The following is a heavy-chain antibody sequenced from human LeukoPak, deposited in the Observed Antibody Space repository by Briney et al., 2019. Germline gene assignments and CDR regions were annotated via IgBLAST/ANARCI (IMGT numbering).Heavy chain of an antibody. D-gene: IGHD6-19*01. Sequence: GGSLRLSCAASGFSLSSSSMNWVRQAPGKGLEWVSSISSSSSYIYYIDSVKGRFTISRDNAKNSLYLQMNSLRAEDTAVYYCARDFYSSGWVEYWGQGTLVTVSS. CDR3: ARDFYSSGWVEY. CDR1: GFSLSSSS. V-gene: IGHV3-21*01. J-gene: IGHJ4*02. CDR2: ISSSSSYI.